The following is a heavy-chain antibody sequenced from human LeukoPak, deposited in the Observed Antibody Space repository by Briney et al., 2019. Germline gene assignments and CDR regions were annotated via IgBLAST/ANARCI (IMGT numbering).Heavy chain of an antibody. Sequence: SETLSLTCTVSGGSISSTSYYWGWIRQPPGKGLEWIGSIYSSGSTYYSPSLKSRVTISEDTSKAHFSLKLSSVTAADTAVYYCARGAGNYYFYGMDVWGQGTTVTVSS. CDR2: IYSSGST. CDR1: GGSISSTSYY. CDR3: ARGAGNYYFYGMDV. V-gene: IGHV4-39*02. J-gene: IGHJ6*02.